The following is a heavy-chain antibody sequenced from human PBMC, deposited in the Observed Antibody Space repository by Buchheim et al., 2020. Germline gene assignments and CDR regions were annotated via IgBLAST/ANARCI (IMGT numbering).Heavy chain of an antibody. CDR2: IYHSGST. J-gene: IGHJ4*02. CDR3: ASATYYYDSSGYYFDY. D-gene: IGHD3-22*01. CDR1: GGSISSGGYS. V-gene: IGHV4-30-2*01. Sequence: QLQLQESGSGLVKPSQTLSLTCAVSGGSISSGGYSWSWIRQPPGKGLEWIGYIYHSGSTYYNPSLKSRVTISVDRSKNQFYLKLSSVTAANTAVYYCASATYYYDSSGYYFDYWGQGTL.